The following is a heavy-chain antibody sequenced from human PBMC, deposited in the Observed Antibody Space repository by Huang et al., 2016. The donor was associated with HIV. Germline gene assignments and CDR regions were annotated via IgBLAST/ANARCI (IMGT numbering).Heavy chain of an antibody. CDR2: IRGSGGGT. D-gene: IGHD2-15*01. CDR3: AKVSVRYCSGGSCSFDY. Sequence: EVQLLESGGGLVQPGGSLRLSCAASGFTFSSYAMGWVRQAPGKGRACVLAIRGSGGGTYYADSVKGRFTISRDNSKNTLYLQMNSLRAEDTAVYYCAKVSVRYCSGGSCSFDYWGQGTLVTVSS. V-gene: IGHV3-23*01. J-gene: IGHJ4*02. CDR1: GFTFSSYA.